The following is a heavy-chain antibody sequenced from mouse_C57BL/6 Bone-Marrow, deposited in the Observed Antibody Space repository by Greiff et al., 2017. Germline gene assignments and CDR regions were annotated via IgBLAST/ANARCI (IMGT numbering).Heavy chain of an antibody. CDR2: ISSGGSYT. CDR3: ARHGSHDGYWGFAY. CDR1: GFTFSSYG. Sequence: EVKLQESGGDLVKPGGSLKLSCAASGFTFSSYGMSWVRQTPDKRLEWVATISSGGSYTYYPDSVKGRFTISRDNAKNTLYLQMSSLKSEDTAMYYCARHGSHDGYWGFAYWGQGTLVTVSA. D-gene: IGHD2-3*01. J-gene: IGHJ3*01. V-gene: IGHV5-6*01.